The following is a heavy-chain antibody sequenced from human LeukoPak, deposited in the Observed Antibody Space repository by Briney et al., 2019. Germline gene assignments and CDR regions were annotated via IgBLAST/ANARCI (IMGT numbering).Heavy chain of an antibody. J-gene: IGHJ6*03. Sequence: GGSLRLSCAASGFTFSNYAMSWVRQAPGKGLEWVSIISGSGDNTHYADSVKGRFTISRDNSKNTLYLQMNSLRAEDTAVYYCANAAAPLAYYYMDVWGKGTTVTVSS. CDR3: ANAAAPLAYYYMDV. V-gene: IGHV3-23*01. D-gene: IGHD2-2*01. CDR2: ISGSGDNT. CDR1: GFTFSNYA.